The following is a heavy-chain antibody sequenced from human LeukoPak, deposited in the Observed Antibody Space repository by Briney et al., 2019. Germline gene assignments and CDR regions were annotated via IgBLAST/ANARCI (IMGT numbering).Heavy chain of an antibody. CDR1: GGSFSGYY. CDR3: ASFPAGYCSGGSCYFDY. CDR2: INHSGNT. D-gene: IGHD2-15*01. V-gene: IGHV4-34*01. Sequence: SETLSLTCAVHGGSFSGYYWSWIRQAPGKGLEWIGEINHSGNTNYNPSLKSRVTMSVDTSKNHFSLKLSSVTAAETAVYYCASFPAGYCSGGSCYFDYWGQGTLVTVSS. J-gene: IGHJ4*02.